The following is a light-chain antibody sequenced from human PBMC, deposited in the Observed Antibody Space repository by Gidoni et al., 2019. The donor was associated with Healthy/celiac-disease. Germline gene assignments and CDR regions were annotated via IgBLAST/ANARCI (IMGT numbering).Light chain of an antibody. CDR2: GNS. J-gene: IGLJ2*01. Sequence: QSVLTQPPSVSGAPGQRVTISCTGSSSNIGAGYDVPWYQQLPGTAPKLLIYGNSNRPSGVPDRFSGSKSGTSASLAITGLQAEDEADYYGQSYDSSLSGFVVFGGGTKLTVL. CDR1: SSNIGAGYD. V-gene: IGLV1-40*01. CDR3: QSYDSSLSGFVV.